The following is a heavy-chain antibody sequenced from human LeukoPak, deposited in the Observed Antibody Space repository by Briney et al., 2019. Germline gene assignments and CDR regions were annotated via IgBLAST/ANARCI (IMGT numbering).Heavy chain of an antibody. D-gene: IGHD4-17*01. CDR2: IKQDGSER. V-gene: IGHV3-7*01. Sequence: GGSLRLSCAASGFTFSSYWMSWVRQAPGKGLEWVANIKQDGSERYYVDSVKGRFTISRDNTKNSLYLQMNSLRAEDTAVYYCARDDTVTTRVGFIDWGQGIQVAVSS. CDR1: GFTFSSYW. J-gene: IGHJ4*02. CDR3: ARDDTVTTRVGFID.